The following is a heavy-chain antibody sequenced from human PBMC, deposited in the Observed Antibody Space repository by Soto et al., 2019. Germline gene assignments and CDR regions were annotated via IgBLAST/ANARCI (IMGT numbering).Heavy chain of an antibody. CDR1: GGTFSSYA. Sequence: GASVKVSCKASGGTFSSYAISWVRQAPGQGLEWMGGIIPIFGTANYAQKFQGRVTITADESTSTAYMELSSLRSEDTAVYYCARELVPAAIHHYYYYYGMDVWGQGTTVTAP. D-gene: IGHD2-2*01. J-gene: IGHJ6*02. CDR2: IIPIFGTA. CDR3: ARELVPAAIHHYYYYYGMDV. V-gene: IGHV1-69*13.